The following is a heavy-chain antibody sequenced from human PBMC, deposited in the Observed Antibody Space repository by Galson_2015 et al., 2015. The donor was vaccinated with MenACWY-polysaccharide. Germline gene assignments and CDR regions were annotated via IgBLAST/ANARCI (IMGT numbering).Heavy chain of an antibody. J-gene: IGHJ5*02. D-gene: IGHD2-2*02. V-gene: IGHV4-39*01. CDR1: GGSISSRSYY. CDR2: IYYSGST. CDR3: ARGVSVPAAIRSYNWFDP. Sequence: ETLSLTCTVSGGSISSRSYYWGWIRQPPGKGLEWIGSIYYSGSTYYNPSLKSRVTISVDTSKNQFSLKLSSVTAADTAVYYCARGVSVPAAIRSYNWFDPWGQGTLVTVSS.